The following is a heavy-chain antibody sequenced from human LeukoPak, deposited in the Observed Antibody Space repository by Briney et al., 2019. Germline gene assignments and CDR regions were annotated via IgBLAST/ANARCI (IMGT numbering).Heavy chain of an antibody. D-gene: IGHD6-13*01. CDR1: GFTFDDYA. V-gene: IGHV3-9*01. Sequence: GGSLRLSCAASGFTFDDYAMHWVRQAPGKGLEWVSGISWNSGSIGYADSVKGRFTIPRDNAKNSLYLQMNSLRAEDTALYYCAKAGYSSSWYGDAFDIWGQGTMVTVSS. J-gene: IGHJ3*02. CDR3: AKAGYSSSWYGDAFDI. CDR2: ISWNSGSI.